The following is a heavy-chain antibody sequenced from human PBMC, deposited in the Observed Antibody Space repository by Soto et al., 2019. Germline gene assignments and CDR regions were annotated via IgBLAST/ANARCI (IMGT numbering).Heavy chain of an antibody. CDR3: ARSRLLPRVRGFLVDY. CDR2: ISYDGSNK. CDR1: GFTFSSYA. Sequence: PVGSLRLSCAASGFTFSSYAMHWVRQAPGKGLEWVAVISYDGSNKYYADSVKGRFTISRDNSKNTLYLQMNSLRAEDTAVYYCARSRLLPRVRGFLVDYWGQGTLVTVSS. V-gene: IGHV3-30-3*01. D-gene: IGHD3-3*01. J-gene: IGHJ4*02.